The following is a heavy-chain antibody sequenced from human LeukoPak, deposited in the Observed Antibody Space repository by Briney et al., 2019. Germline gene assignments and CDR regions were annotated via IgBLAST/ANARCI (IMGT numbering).Heavy chain of an antibody. CDR3: ARAFDSLGYYADH. J-gene: IGHJ4*02. CDR1: GFTFSNAW. D-gene: IGHD3-22*01. CDR2: IKSKTDGGTT. Sequence: GGSLRLSCAASGFTFSNAWMSWVRQAPGKGLEWVGRIKSKTDGGTTDYAAPVKGRFTISRDDSKNTLYLQMNSLTAEDTAVYYCARAFDSLGYYADHWGQGTLVTVSS. V-gene: IGHV3-15*01.